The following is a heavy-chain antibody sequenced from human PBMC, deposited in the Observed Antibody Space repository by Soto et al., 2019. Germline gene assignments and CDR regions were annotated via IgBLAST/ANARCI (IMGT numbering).Heavy chain of an antibody. V-gene: IGHV1-69*13. CDR3: VSGGYSYGYFWFDP. J-gene: IGHJ5*02. D-gene: IGHD5-18*01. Sequence: ASVKVSCKASGGTFSSYAISWVRQAPGQGLEWMGGIIPIFGTATYAQKFQGRVTITADESTSTAYMELSSLRSEDTAVYYCVSGGYSYGYFWFDPWGQGTLVTVSS. CDR1: GGTFSSYA. CDR2: IIPIFGTA.